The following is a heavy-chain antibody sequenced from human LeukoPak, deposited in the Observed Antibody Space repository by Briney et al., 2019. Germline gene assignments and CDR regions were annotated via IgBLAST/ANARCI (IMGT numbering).Heavy chain of an antibody. CDR2: IYYSGST. J-gene: IGHJ4*02. V-gene: IGHV4-39*07. CDR1: GGSISSSSYY. Sequence: SETLSLTCTVSGGSISSSSYYWGWIRQPPGKGLEWIGSIYYSGSTYYNPSLKSRVTISVDTSKNQFSLKLSSVTAADTAVYYCARVGRWGNYWGQGTLVTVSS. CDR3: ARVGRWGNY. D-gene: IGHD3-16*01.